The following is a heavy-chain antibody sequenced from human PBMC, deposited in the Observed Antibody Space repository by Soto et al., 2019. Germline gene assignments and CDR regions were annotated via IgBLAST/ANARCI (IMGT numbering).Heavy chain of an antibody. V-gene: IGHV4-39*01. Sequence: SETLSLTCTVSGGSISSSSYYWGWIRQPPGKGLGWIGSMYYSGSTYYNPSLKSRVTKSADTSKNQFFLKLSPVTAAETAVYYCARHVGELLPDYWGQGTLVTVSS. CDR1: GGSISSSSYY. CDR2: MYYSGST. D-gene: IGHD3-10*01. CDR3: ARHVGELLPDY. J-gene: IGHJ4*02.